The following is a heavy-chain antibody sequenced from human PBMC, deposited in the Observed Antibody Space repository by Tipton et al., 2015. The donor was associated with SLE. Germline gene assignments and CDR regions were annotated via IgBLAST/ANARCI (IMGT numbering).Heavy chain of an antibody. CDR1: GDSISSGGYY. Sequence: LRLSCTVSGDSISSGGYYWSWIRQPAGKGLEWIGYIYTSGGTNYNPSLKSRVTISVDTSKNQFSLKLSSVTAADTAVYYCVRVGYYYGSGSYGYWGQGTLVTVSS. D-gene: IGHD3-10*01. V-gene: IGHV4-61*09. CDR2: IYTSGGT. J-gene: IGHJ4*02. CDR3: VRVGYYYGSGSYGY.